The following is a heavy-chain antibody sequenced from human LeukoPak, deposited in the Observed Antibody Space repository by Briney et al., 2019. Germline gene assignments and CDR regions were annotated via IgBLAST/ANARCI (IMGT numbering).Heavy chain of an antibody. CDR2: IIPIFGTA. CDR1: GGTFSSYA. D-gene: IGHD3-22*01. J-gene: IGHJ4*02. Sequence: SVKVSCKASGGTFSSYAISWVRQAPGQGLEWMRRIIPIFGTANYAQKFQGRVTITADKSTSTAYMELSSLRSEDTAVYYCARGAYYYDSSSFDYRGQGTLVTVSS. CDR3: ARGAYYYDSSSFDY. V-gene: IGHV1-69*06.